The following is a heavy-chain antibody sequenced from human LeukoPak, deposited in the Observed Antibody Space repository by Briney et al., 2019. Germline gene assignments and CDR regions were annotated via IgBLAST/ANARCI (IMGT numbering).Heavy chain of an antibody. Sequence: GGSLRLSCAASGFTFSSYWMHWVRQAPGKGLVWVSRIKSDGSNTNYADSVKGRFTISRDNSKNTLYLQMNSLRAEDTAVYYCAKDHDGYYYGSGRKWYYYYYMDVWGKGTTVTISS. D-gene: IGHD3-10*01. CDR2: IKSDGSNT. CDR3: AKDHDGYYYGSGRKWYYYYYMDV. V-gene: IGHV3-74*01. J-gene: IGHJ6*03. CDR1: GFTFSSYW.